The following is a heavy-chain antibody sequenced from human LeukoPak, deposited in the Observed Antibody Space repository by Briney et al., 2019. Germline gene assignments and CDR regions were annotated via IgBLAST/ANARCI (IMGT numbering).Heavy chain of an antibody. V-gene: IGHV3-23*01. CDR2: INDNSRNT. Sequence: GGSLRLSCAASGFIFSRYGMAWVRQIPGKGVEWVSTINDNSRNTHYADSVKARFTISRDNSKNTLYLEMHSLRVEDTALYYCTKDAGPFYDWFDPWGPGTRVTVSS. D-gene: IGHD2/OR15-2a*01. CDR1: GFIFSRYG. J-gene: IGHJ5*02. CDR3: TKDAGPFYDWFDP.